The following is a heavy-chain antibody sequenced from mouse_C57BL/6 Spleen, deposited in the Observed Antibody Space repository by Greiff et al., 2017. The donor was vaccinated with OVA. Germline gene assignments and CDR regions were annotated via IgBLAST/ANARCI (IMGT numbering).Heavy chain of an antibody. V-gene: IGHV5-17*01. D-gene: IGHD1-1*01. CDR1: GFTFSDYG. Sequence: DVMLVESGGGLVKPGGSLKLSCAASGFTFSDYGMHWVRQAPEKGLEWVAYISSGSSTIYYADTVKGRFTISRDNAKNTLFLQMTSLRSEDTAMYYCARRENYVAWFAYWGQGTLVTVSA. J-gene: IGHJ3*01. CDR2: ISSGSSTI. CDR3: ARRENYVAWFAY.